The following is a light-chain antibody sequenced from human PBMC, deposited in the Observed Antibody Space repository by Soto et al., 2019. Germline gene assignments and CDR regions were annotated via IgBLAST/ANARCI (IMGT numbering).Light chain of an antibody. J-gene: IGLJ3*02. CDR1: SSDVGGYNY. CDR3: SSYTTSSTRV. CDR2: DVS. Sequence: QSALTQPASVSGSPGQSITIPCTGTSSDVGGYNYVSWYQQHPRKAPKLMIYDVSNRPTGVSDRFSGSKSGNTASLTISGLQAEDEADYYFSSYTTSSTRVFGGGTKVTVL. V-gene: IGLV2-14*01.